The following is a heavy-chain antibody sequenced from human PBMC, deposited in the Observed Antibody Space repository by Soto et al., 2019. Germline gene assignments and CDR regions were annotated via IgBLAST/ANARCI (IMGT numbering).Heavy chain of an antibody. J-gene: IGHJ6*02. D-gene: IGHD1-26*01. Sequence: GGSLRLSCAASGFTFSSYGMHWVRQAPGKGLEWVAVIWYDGSNKYYADSVKGRFTISRDNSKNTLYLQMNSLRAEDTAVYYCARVLSGSYHSVYYGMDVWGQGTTVTVSS. CDR1: GFTFSSYG. CDR3: ARVLSGSYHSVYYGMDV. V-gene: IGHV3-33*01. CDR2: IWYDGSNK.